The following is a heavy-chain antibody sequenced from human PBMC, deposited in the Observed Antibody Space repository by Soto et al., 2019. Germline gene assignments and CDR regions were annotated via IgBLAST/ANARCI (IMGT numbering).Heavy chain of an antibody. J-gene: IGHJ6*03. Sequence: QVQLVQSGAEVKKPGASVKVSCKASGYTFTSYGISWVRQAPGQGLEWMGWISAYNGNTNYAQKLQGRVTMTTDTTTSTAYMELRSLSSADTAGYYCARVAPYSSYPDYYYSMDVWGKGPTVTFSS. CDR1: GYTFTSYG. V-gene: IGHV1-18*01. D-gene: IGHD1-26*01. CDR3: ARVAPYSSYPDYYYSMDV. CDR2: ISAYNGNT.